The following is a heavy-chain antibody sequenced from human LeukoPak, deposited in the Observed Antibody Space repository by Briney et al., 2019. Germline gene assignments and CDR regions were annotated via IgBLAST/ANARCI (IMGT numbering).Heavy chain of an antibody. V-gene: IGHV4-61*05. CDR2: IYYTGST. J-gene: IGHJ3*02. CDR3: ARRRAAVGYDTFDI. CDR1: GGSISSSSYY. Sequence: SETLSLTCTVSGGSISSSSYYWGWIRQPPGKGLEWIGYIYYTGSTKYNPSFESRVTISVDTSKNQFSLKLSSVTAADTAVYYCARRRAAVGYDTFDIWGQGTMVTVSS. D-gene: IGHD6-13*01.